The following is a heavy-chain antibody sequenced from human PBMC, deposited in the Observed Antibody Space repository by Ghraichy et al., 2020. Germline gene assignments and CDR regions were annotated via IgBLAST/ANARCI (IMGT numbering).Heavy chain of an antibody. Sequence: ASVKVSCKASGYTFTNYGITWVRQAPGQGLEWMGWISAYNGNTNYAQKLQGRVTMTTDTSTSTAYMELRSLRSDDTAVYYCARDRLGVSSSWYRANYFDYWGQGTLVTVSS. V-gene: IGHV1-18*04. CDR1: GYTFTNYG. D-gene: IGHD6-13*01. CDR2: ISAYNGNT. CDR3: ARDRLGVSSSWYRANYFDY. J-gene: IGHJ4*02.